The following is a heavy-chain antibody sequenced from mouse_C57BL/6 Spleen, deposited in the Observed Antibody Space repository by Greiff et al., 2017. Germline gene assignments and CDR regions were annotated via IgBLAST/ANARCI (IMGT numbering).Heavy chain of an antibody. Sequence: LVEPGPSVKISCKASGFTFTDYYMHWVKQSHGKSLEWIGLVYPYNGGTSYNQKFKGKATLTVDTSSSTAYMELNSLTSEDSAVYYCARCLDGYYYAMDYWGQGTSVTVSS. CDR3: ARCLDGYYYAMDY. J-gene: IGHJ4*01. CDR1: GFTFTDYY. V-gene: IGHV1-36*01. CDR2: VYPYNGGT. D-gene: IGHD2-3*01.